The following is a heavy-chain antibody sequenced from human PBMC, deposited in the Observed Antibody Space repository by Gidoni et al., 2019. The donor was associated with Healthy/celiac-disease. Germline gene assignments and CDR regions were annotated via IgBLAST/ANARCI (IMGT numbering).Heavy chain of an antibody. CDR3: ASSGEGYSLDY. D-gene: IGHD3-10*01. J-gene: IGHJ4*02. CDR1: GGSISSYY. V-gene: IGHV4-59*01. CDR2: IYYSGST. Sequence: QVQLQESGPGLVKPSETLSLTCTVPGGSISSYYWSWIRPPPGKGLEWIGYIYYSGSTNSNPPLKSRVTISVATPKNQFSLKLSSVTAADSAVYYCASSGEGYSLDYWGQGTLVTVSS.